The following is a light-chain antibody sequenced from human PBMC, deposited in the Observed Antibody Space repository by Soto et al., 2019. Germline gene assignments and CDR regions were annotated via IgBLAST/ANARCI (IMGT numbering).Light chain of an antibody. V-gene: IGLV2-14*01. J-gene: IGLJ3*02. CDR1: SSDVGGYNY. CDR2: EVS. CDR3: SSYTSSSTLV. Sequence: QSALTQPASVSGSPGQSLTISCTGTSSDVGGYNYVSWYQQHPGKAPKLMIFEVSNRPSGVSNRFSGSKSGNTASLTISGLQAEDEDDYYCSSYTSSSTLVFGGGTKLTVL.